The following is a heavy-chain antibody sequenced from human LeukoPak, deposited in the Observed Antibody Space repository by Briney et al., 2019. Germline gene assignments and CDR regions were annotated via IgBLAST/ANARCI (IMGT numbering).Heavy chain of an antibody. Sequence: GGSLRLSCVASGFTFSDYWMSWVRQAPGKGLEWVANIKQDGSEKYYVDSVKGRFTISRDNAKTSLYLQMNSLRAEDTAVYFCARESVGIFPYFDYWGQGTLVTVSS. CDR1: GFTFSDYW. CDR3: ARESVGIFPYFDY. J-gene: IGHJ4*02. D-gene: IGHD7-27*01. CDR2: IKQDGSEK. V-gene: IGHV3-7*01.